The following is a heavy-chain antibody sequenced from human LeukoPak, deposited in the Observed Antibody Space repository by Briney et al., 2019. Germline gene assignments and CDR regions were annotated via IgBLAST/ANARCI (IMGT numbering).Heavy chain of an antibody. D-gene: IGHD3-22*01. CDR2: IYSGGST. CDR1: GFTVSSNY. J-gene: IGHJ5*02. V-gene: IGHV3-53*04. CDR3: ARVQYSYDSSGYYYQNWFDP. Sequence: GGFRRLSGGVFGFTVSSNYMSWVGRAPGKGLEGWSVIYSGGSTYYADSVKGRSTISRHNTKNTPYLQTNRLRAENTAVYYCARVQYSYDSSGYYYQNWFDPSGQGTLVTVSS.